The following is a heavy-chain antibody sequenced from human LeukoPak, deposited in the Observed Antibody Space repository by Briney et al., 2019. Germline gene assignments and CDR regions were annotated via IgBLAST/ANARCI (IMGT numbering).Heavy chain of an antibody. J-gene: IGHJ5*02. CDR3: AGLWFGEFVNWFDP. V-gene: IGHV4-59*08. D-gene: IGHD3-10*01. Sequence: KASETLSLTCTVSGGSISSHYWSWIRQPPGKGLEWIGYIYYSGSTNYNPSLKSRVTISVDTSKNQFSLKLSSVTAADTAVYYCAGLWFGEFVNWFDPWGQGTLVTVSS. CDR2: IYYSGST. CDR1: GGSISSHY.